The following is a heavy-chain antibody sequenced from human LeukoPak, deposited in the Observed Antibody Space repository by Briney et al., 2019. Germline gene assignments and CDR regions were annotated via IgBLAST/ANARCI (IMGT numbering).Heavy chain of an antibody. J-gene: IGHJ4*02. V-gene: IGHV3-53*01. CDR1: GFTFSSYA. Sequence: PGGSLRLSCAASGFTFSSYAMSRVRQAPGKGLEWVSVIYSGGSTYYADSVKGRFTISRDNSKNTLYLQMNSLRAEDTAVYYCARVRPYFDCWGQGTLVTVSS. CDR2: IYSGGST. CDR3: ARVRPYFDC.